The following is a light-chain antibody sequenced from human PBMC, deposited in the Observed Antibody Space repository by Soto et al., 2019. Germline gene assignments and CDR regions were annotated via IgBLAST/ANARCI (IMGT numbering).Light chain of an antibody. J-gene: IGLJ2*01. Sequence: QSALTQPASVSGSPGQSITISCTGTSSDVGGYNYVSWYQQHPGKAPKLIIYAVTNRPSGVSNRFSGSKSGNTATLTISGLQAEDEADYYCRSYIVSTLVVFGGGTQRTVL. CDR3: RSYIVSTLVV. V-gene: IGLV2-14*03. CDR2: AVT. CDR1: SSDVGGYNY.